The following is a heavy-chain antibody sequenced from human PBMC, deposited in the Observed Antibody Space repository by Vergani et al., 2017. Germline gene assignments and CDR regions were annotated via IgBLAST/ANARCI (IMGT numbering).Heavy chain of an antibody. Sequence: QVQLQQWGAGLLKPSETLSLTFAVYGGSFSGYYWRWIRKPPGKGMELVGEINHSGSTNYNPSLKSRVTVSVDTSMNQVSLKLNAVTAADTAVYYCVRTGALWFGETKDGCWFDPWGQGTLVTVTS. CDR3: VRTGALWFGETKDGCWFDP. CDR1: GGSFSGYY. V-gene: IGHV4-34*01. D-gene: IGHD3-10*01. J-gene: IGHJ5*02. CDR2: INHSGST.